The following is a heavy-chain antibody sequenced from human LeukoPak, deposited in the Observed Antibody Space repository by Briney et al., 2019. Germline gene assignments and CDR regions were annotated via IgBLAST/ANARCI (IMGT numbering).Heavy chain of an antibody. V-gene: IGHV3-53*01. Sequence: GGSLRLSCAASGFTASSNYMSWVRQAPGKGLEWVSVIYSGGSTYYADSVKGRFTISRDNSKNTLYLQMNSLRAEDTAVYYCARDDYYDSSGYKGAFDIWGQGTMVTVSS. CDR2: IYSGGST. J-gene: IGHJ3*02. D-gene: IGHD3-22*01. CDR3: ARDDYYDSSGYKGAFDI. CDR1: GFTASSNY.